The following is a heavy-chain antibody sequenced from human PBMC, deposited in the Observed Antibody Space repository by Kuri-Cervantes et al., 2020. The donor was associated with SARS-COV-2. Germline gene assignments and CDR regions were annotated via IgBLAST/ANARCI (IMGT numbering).Heavy chain of an antibody. J-gene: IGHJ5*02. CDR3: AREDIVVVPAAIAHTYNWFDP. Sequence: GGSLRLSCAASGFPFGSYAMHWVRQAPGKGLEWVAFIRYDGSNRYYTDSVKGRFTISRDNSKNTLYLQTNSLRAEDTAVYYCAREDIVVVPAAIAHTYNWFDPWGQGTLVTVSS. V-gene: IGHV3-30*02. CDR2: IRYDGSNR. D-gene: IGHD2-2*01. CDR1: GFPFGSYA.